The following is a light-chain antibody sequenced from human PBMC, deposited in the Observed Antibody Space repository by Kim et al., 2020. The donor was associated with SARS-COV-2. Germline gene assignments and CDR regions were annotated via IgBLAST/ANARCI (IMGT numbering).Light chain of an antibody. CDR1: NSNIGSNY. J-gene: IGLJ3*02. CDR3: AAWDDNLSAWV. V-gene: IGLV1-47*01. CDR2: RHS. Sequence: ELTQSPSASGTPGQRLTITCSGNNSNIGSNYVYWHQQLPGSAPKLLIHRHSQRPPGVPDRFSGSKSDTTASLAISGLRSEDEADYYCAAWDDNLSAWVFGGGTQLTVL.